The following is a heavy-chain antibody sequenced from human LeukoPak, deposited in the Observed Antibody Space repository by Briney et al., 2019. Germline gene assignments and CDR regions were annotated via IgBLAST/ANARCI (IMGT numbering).Heavy chain of an antibody. CDR3: AKSPEWGIGLTFDY. V-gene: IGHV3-33*06. CDR1: GFTFSSYG. CDR2: IWYDGSNK. Sequence: GRSLRLSCAASGFTFSSYGMHWVRQAPGKGLEWVAVIWYDGSNKYYADSVKGRFTISRDNSKNTLCLQMNSLRAEDTAVYYCAKSPEWGIGLTFDYWGQGTLVTVSS. J-gene: IGHJ4*02. D-gene: IGHD1-26*01.